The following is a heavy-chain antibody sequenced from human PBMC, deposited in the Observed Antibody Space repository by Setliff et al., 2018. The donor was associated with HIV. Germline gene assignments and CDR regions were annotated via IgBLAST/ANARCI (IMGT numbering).Heavy chain of an antibody. CDR3: ARRVSYATSGYSLGY. D-gene: IGHD5-12*01. CDR1: GYTFTNFG. CDR2: ISPYNGNT. J-gene: IGHJ4*02. V-gene: IGHV1-18*01. Sequence: GASVKVSCKASGYTFTNFGITWVRQAPGQGLEWMEWISPYNGNTNYAPELHGRVTMTTDTSTNTVYLELTSLRSEDTAVYFCARRVSYATSGYSLGYWGQGTLVTVSS.